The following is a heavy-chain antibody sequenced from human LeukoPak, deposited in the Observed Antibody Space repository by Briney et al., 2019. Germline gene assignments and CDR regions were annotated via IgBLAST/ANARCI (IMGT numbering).Heavy chain of an antibody. CDR1: GFTFSSFW. V-gene: IGHV3-7*05. D-gene: IGHD3-3*01. CDR2: IKQDGSDK. CDR3: AKHYDFWTGYNANFDS. J-gene: IGHJ4*02. Sequence: GGSLRLSCAASGFTFSSFWMSWVRQAPGKGLEWVANIKQDGSDKYYEDSVKGRFTISRDNAKNSQYLQMNSLRAEDTAVYYCAKHYDFWTGYNANFDSWGQGTLVTVSS.